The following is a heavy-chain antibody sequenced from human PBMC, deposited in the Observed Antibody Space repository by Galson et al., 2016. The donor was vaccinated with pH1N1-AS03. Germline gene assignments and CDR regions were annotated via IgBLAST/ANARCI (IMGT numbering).Heavy chain of an antibody. CDR1: GSPFRDYA. D-gene: IGHD3-10*01. V-gene: IGHV3-49*03. Sequence: SLRLSCAVSGSPFRDYAVTWFRQAPGKGLEWVGFIRRAGFGAANDYAASVKGRFTISRDDSKRTAYLQISNLKTEDTGVYYCGLENVEFFFAYRGPGTLVTVSS. CDR3: GLENVEFFFAY. J-gene: IGHJ4*02. CDR2: IRRAGFGAAN.